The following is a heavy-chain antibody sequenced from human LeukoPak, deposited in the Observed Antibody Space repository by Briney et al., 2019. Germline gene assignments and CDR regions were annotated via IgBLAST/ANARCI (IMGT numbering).Heavy chain of an antibody. J-gene: IGHJ4*02. CDR3: ASPKNYDFWSGHFDY. V-gene: IGHV4-39*07. D-gene: IGHD3-3*01. CDR2: IYYSGST. Sequence: SETLSLTCAVSGGSISSNSYYWGWVRQPPGKGLEWLGSIYYSGSTNYNPSLKNRVTISVNTTKNQFSLKLSSVTAADTAVYYCASPKNYDFWSGHFDYWGQGTLVTVSS. CDR1: GGSISSNSYY.